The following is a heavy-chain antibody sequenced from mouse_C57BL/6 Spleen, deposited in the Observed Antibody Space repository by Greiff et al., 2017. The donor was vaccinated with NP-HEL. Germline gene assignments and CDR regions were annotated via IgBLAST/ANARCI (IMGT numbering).Heavy chain of an antibody. CDR1: GFTFSSYA. J-gene: IGHJ4*01. Sequence: EVHLVESGGGLVKPGGSLKLSCAASGFTFSSYAMSWVRQTPEKRLEWVATISAGGSYTYYPDNVKGRFTISRDNAKNNLYLQMSHLKSEDTAMYYCAREVAGAMDYWGQGTSVTVSS. D-gene: IGHD1-1*01. V-gene: IGHV5-4*01. CDR2: ISAGGSYT. CDR3: AREVAGAMDY.